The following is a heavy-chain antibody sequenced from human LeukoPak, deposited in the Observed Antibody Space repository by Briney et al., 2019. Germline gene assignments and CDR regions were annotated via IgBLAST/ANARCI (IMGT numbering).Heavy chain of an antibody. J-gene: IGHJ4*02. CDR3: ARAPIAALRTYYFDY. V-gene: IGHV4-59*01. Sequence: SETLSLTCTVSGGFISSYYWSWIRQPPGKGLDWIGYIYYSGSTNYNPSLKSRVTISVDTSKNQFSLKLSSVTAADTAVYYCARAPIAALRTYYFDYWGQGTLVTVSS. D-gene: IGHD6-13*01. CDR2: IYYSGST. CDR1: GGFISSYY.